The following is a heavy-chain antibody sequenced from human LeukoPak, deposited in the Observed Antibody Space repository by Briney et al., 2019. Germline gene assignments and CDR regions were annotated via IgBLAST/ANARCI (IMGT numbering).Heavy chain of an antibody. D-gene: IGHD4-23*01. V-gene: IGHV3-53*01. CDR2: IYSGGTT. CDR1: GFTVSNNY. J-gene: IGHJ5*02. Sequence: GGSLRLSCAASGFTVSNNYMTWVRQAPGKGLEWVSLIYSGGTTFYTDSVKGRFTISRDSSKNTLYLQLNNLKAEDTAVYYCTTSPAVASWGQGTLVTVSS. CDR3: TTSPAVAS.